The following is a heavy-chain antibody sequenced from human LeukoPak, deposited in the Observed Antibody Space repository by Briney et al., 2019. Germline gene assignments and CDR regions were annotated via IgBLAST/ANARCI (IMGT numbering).Heavy chain of an antibody. CDR2: INHSGST. J-gene: IGHJ4*02. V-gene: IGHV4-34*01. Sequence: SETLSLTCAVYGGSFSGYHWSWIRQPPGKGLEWIGEINHSGSTNYNPSLKSRVTISVDTSKNQFSLKLSSVTAADTAVYYCARGRRSSVGVFDYWGQGTLVTVSS. D-gene: IGHD6-13*01. CDR1: GGSFSGYH. CDR3: ARGRRSSVGVFDY.